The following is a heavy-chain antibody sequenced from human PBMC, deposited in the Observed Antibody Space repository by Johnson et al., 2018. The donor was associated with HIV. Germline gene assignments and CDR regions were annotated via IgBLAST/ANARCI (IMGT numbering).Heavy chain of an antibody. J-gene: IGHJ3*01. Sequence: VQLVESGGGVVRPGGSLRLSCAASGFTFDDYGMSWVRQAPGKGLEWVGRIRSKTDGGTTEYAAPVKGRFTISRDDSKNTLYLQMNSLKTEDTAVYYCSTDVTDTVTTYYNAFDVWGQGTMVTVSS. D-gene: IGHD4-11*01. V-gene: IGHV3-15*01. CDR2: IRSKTDGGTT. CDR1: GFTFDDYG. CDR3: STDVTDTVTTYYNAFDV.